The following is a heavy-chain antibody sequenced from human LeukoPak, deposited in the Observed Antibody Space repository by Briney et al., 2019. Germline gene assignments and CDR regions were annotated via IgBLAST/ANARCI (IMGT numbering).Heavy chain of an antibody. Sequence: ASVKVSCKASGYTFTSYGISWVRQASGQGLEWMGWISAYNGNTNYAQKLQGRVTMTIDTSTSTAYMELRSLRSDDTAVYYCARGRSGRDFFDYWGQGTLVTVSS. J-gene: IGHJ4*02. V-gene: IGHV1-18*01. CDR2: ISAYNGNT. CDR3: ARGRSGRDFFDY. CDR1: GYTFTSYG. D-gene: IGHD3-3*01.